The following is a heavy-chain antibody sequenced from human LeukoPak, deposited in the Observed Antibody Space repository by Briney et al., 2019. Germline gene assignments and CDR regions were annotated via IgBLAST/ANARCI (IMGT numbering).Heavy chain of an antibody. V-gene: IGHV3-13*01. J-gene: IGHJ6*02. D-gene: IGHD6-13*01. CDR3: ARAYSSSKKCYYGMDV. CDR2: IGTAGDT. Sequence: GGSLRLSCAASGFTFSSYDMHWGRQATGKGLEWVSAIGTAGDTYYPGSVKGRFTISRENAKNSLYLQMNSLRAGDTAVYYCARAYSSSKKCYYGMDVWGQGTTVTVSS. CDR1: GFTFSSYD.